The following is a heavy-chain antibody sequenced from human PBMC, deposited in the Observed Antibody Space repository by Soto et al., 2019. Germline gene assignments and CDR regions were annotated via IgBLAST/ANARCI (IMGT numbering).Heavy chain of an antibody. J-gene: IGHJ4*02. CDR1: GVSISSYY. V-gene: IGHV4-59*01. Sequence: PSETLSLTCTVSGVSISSYYWSWIRQPPGKGLEWIGYVYHSGSTNYNPSLKSRVSISMDTSKNQFSLKLSSVTAADTAIYYCARDGGGHLVDWGQGTLVTVSS. D-gene: IGHD3-16*01. CDR2: VYHSGST. CDR3: ARDGGGHLVD.